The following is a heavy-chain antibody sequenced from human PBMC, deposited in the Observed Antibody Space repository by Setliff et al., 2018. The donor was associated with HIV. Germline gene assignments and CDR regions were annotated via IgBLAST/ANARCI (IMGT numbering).Heavy chain of an antibody. CDR2: IYSNGNT. J-gene: IGHJ4*02. V-gene: IGHV4-61*02. CDR1: GGSISSRSYY. Sequence: SETLSLTCTVSGGSISSRSYYWSWLRQPAGKGLEWIGRIYSNGNTDYSPSLKSRVTISEDTSKNQFSLKVNSVTAADTAMYFCARESPDGLDYWGQGTLVTVSS. D-gene: IGHD2-8*01. CDR3: ARESPDGLDY.